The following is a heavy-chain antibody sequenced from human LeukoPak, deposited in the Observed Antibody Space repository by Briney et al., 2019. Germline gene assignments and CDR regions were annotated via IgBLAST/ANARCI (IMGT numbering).Heavy chain of an antibody. CDR1: GGSINGYY. CDR3: ERXSXGXPES. Sequence: SETLSLTCSVSGGSINGYYWTWMRLSPGERLEWIGYIYSNWEYRLNPSLKSRLTFSLDKPKNQIFLQLASVTAADTAVYFCERXSXGXPESWGHXTLVTVS. CDR2: IYSNWEY. J-gene: IGHJ4*01. V-gene: IGHV4-4*08.